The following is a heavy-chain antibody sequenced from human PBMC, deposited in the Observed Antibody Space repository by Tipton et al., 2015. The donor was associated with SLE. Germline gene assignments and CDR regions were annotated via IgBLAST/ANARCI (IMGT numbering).Heavy chain of an antibody. Sequence: TLSLTCAVSGASVTSSSYYWGWIRQPPGKGLEWIGTIYYTGSTYYNPSLKSRVTLSVDTSKNQFSLTLSAVTAADTAVFYCARGHYDFWSAFYYYMDVWGKGTTVTVS. CDR2: IYYTGST. D-gene: IGHD3-3*01. CDR1: GASVTSSSYY. V-gene: IGHV4-39*07. J-gene: IGHJ6*03. CDR3: ARGHYDFWSAFYYYMDV.